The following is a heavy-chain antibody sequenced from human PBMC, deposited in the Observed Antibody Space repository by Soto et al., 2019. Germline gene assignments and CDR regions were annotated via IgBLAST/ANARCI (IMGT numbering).Heavy chain of an antibody. V-gene: IGHV3-74*01. CDR3: ARAAQSDSSGYYDDFDY. Sequence: GGSLRLSCAASGFTFSSYWMHWVRQAPGKWLVWVSRINSDGSSTSYADSVKGRFTISRDNAKNTLYLQMNSLRAEDTAVYYCARAAQSDSSGYYDDFDYWGQGXLVTVYS. CDR2: INSDGSST. J-gene: IGHJ4*02. CDR1: GFTFSSYW. D-gene: IGHD3-22*01.